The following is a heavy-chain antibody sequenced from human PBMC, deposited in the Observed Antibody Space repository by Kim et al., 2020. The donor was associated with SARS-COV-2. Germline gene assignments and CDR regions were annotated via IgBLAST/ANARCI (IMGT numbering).Heavy chain of an antibody. Sequence: GGSLRLSCETSGFTFSRYSLNWVRQAPGKGLEWVSSISGSSRIIFFADSVRGRFNISRDNAKNTVYLEMSSLRAEDTAVYYCARPYGFGDSNPDFWGQGTLVTVSS. CDR2: ISGSSRII. V-gene: IGHV3-21*01. J-gene: IGHJ4*02. CDR1: GFTFSRYS. CDR3: ARPYGFGDSNPDF. D-gene: IGHD2-21*02.